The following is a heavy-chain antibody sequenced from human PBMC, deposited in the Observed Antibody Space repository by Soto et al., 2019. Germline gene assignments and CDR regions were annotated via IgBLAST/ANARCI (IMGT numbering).Heavy chain of an antibody. J-gene: IGHJ5*02. V-gene: IGHV1-8*01. CDR2: VNPDSGKT. CDR1: GYTFITYD. CDR3: ARGNWFDP. Sequence: QVQLVQSGAEVKKPGASVKVSCKASGYTFITYDINWVRQATGQGLEWVGWVNPDSGKTDYARKFQGRVTMTRNTSISTVYMELSDLRFEDTAVYYCARGNWFDPWGQGTLVTVSS.